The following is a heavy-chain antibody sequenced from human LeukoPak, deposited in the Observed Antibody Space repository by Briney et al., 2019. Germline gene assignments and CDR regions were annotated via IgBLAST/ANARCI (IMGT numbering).Heavy chain of an antibody. CDR3: ARVFYYDSSGYSHFDY. J-gene: IGHJ4*02. CDR2: IYYSGST. D-gene: IGHD3-22*01. V-gene: IGHV4-59*01. Sequence: SSETLSLTCTASGGSISSYYWSWIRQPPGKGLEWIGYIYYSGSTNYNPSLKSRVTISVDTSKSQFSLKLSSVTAADTAVYYCARVFYYDSSGYSHFDYWGQGTLVTVSS. CDR1: GGSISSYY.